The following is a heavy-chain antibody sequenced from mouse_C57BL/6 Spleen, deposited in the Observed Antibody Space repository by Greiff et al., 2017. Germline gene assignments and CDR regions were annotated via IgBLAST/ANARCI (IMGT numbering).Heavy chain of an antibody. CDR3: ARREEDYYGSSSWFAY. J-gene: IGHJ3*01. V-gene: IGHV1-62-2*01. Sequence: QVQLKESGAELVKPGASVKLSCKASGYTFTEYTIHWVKQRSGQGLEWIGWFYPGSGSIKYNEKFKDKATLTADKSSSTVYMELSRLTSEDSAVYFCARREEDYYGSSSWFAYWGQGTLVTVSA. D-gene: IGHD1-1*01. CDR1: GYTFTEYT. CDR2: FYPGSGSI.